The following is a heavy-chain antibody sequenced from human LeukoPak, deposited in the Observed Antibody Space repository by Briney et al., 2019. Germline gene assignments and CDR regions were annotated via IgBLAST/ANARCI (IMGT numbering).Heavy chain of an antibody. CDR1: GFTFSSYW. J-gene: IGHJ4*02. CDR2: IKQDGSEK. V-gene: IGHV3-7*01. D-gene: IGHD3-9*01. Sequence: GGSLRLSCAASGFTFSSYWMSWVRQAPGKGLEWVANIKQDGSEKYYVDSVKGRFIISRDNAKNSLYLQMNSLRAEDTAVYYCARMAWYYDILTGYHPPVDYWGQGTLVTVSS. CDR3: ARMAWYYDILTGYHPPVDY.